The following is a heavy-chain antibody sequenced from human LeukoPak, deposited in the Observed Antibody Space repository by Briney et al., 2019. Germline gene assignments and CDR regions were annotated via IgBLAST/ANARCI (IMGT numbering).Heavy chain of an antibody. CDR2: ISGSGTPA. D-gene: IGHD2-21*01. CDR3: AKAGCGGDCYSAAY. J-gene: IGHJ4*02. CDR1: GFTFSSYA. Sequence: GGSLRLSCAASGFTFSSYAMSWVRQAPDKGLEWVSAISGSGTPAYSADSVKGRFTISRDNSKNTLDLQMNSLRAEGTAVYYCAKAGCGGDCYSAAYWGQGTLVTVSS. V-gene: IGHV3-23*01.